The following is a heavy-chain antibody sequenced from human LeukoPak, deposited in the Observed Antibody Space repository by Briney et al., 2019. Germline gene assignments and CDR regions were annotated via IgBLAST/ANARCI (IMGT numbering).Heavy chain of an antibody. J-gene: IGHJ6*03. CDR1: GYTFTSYG. CDR3: ARRGGKNYGDYVLYYDYMDV. Sequence: ASVKVSCKASGYTFTSYGITWVRQAPGQGLEWLGWISAYNGNTNYAQNLQGRVTMTTDTSTSTAYMELRSLRSDDTAVYYCARRGGKNYGDYVLYYDYMDVWGKGTTVTVSS. CDR2: ISAYNGNT. D-gene: IGHD4-17*01. V-gene: IGHV1-18*01.